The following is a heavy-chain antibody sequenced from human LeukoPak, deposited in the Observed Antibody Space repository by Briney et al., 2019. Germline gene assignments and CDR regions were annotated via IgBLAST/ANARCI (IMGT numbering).Heavy chain of an antibody. D-gene: IGHD1-26*01. CDR2: ISSSSSTI. V-gene: IGHV3-48*01. J-gene: IGHJ4*02. Sequence: GRSLRLSCAASGLTVRSYYMAWVRQAPGKGLEWVSYISSSSSTIYYADSVKGRFTISRDNAKNSLYLQMNSLRAEDTAVYYCARDTIVGATRDWGQGTLVTVSS. CDR1: GLTVRSYY. CDR3: ARDTIVGATRD.